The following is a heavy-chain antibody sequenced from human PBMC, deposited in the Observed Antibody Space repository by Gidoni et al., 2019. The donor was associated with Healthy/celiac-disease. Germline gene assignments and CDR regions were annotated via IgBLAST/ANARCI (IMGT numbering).Heavy chain of an antibody. J-gene: IGHJ6*02. D-gene: IGHD4-17*01. CDR2: MNPNSGNT. V-gene: IGHV1-8*01. Sequence: RQATGQGLEWMGWMNPNSGNTGYAQKFQGRVTMTRNTSISTAYMELSSLRSEDTAVYYCARPNYGDYPPYYYYGMGVWGQGTTVTVSS. CDR3: ARPNYGDYPPYYYYGMGV.